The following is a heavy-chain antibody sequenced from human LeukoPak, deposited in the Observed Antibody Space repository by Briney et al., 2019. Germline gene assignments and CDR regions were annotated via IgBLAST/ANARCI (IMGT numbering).Heavy chain of an antibody. D-gene: IGHD2-2*01. J-gene: IGHJ5*02. CDR3: AREGGCSSTSCRRFDP. V-gene: IGHV1-69*05. CDR1: GGTFSSYA. CDR2: IIPIFGTA. Sequence: SVKVSCKASGGTFSSYAISWVRQAPGQGLEWMGGIIPIFGTANYAQKFQGRVTITTDESTSTAYMELSSLRSEDTAVYYSAREGGCSSTSCRRFDPWGQGTLVTVSS.